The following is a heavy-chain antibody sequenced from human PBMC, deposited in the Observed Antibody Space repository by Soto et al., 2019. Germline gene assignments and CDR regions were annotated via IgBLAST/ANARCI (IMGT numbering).Heavy chain of an antibody. CDR3: ARRHFYFDS. CDR1: GGSIGSGGYY. CDR2: IHYRGST. Sequence: QVQLQESGPGLVKPSQTLSLTCTVSGGSIGSGGYYWNWIRQHPGKGLEWIGYIHYRGSTSYKPSLKSRVTISIDTSKCQFSLKVRSVTAADTAVYYCARRHFYFDSWGQGTLVTVSS. V-gene: IGHV4-31*03. J-gene: IGHJ4*02.